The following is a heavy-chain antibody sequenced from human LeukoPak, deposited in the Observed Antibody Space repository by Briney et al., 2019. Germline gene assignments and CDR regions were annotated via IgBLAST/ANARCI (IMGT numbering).Heavy chain of an antibody. CDR3: ARVPALIVYCSSTSCSRNWFDP. CDR1: GYTFTSNG. Sequence: ASVKVSCKASGYTFTSNGISWVRQAPGQGLEWMGWISAYNGNTNYAQKLQGRVTMTTDTSTSTAYMELRSLRSDDTAVYYCARVPALIVYCSSTSCSRNWFDPWGQGTLVTVSS. D-gene: IGHD2-2*01. CDR2: ISAYNGNT. V-gene: IGHV1-18*01. J-gene: IGHJ5*02.